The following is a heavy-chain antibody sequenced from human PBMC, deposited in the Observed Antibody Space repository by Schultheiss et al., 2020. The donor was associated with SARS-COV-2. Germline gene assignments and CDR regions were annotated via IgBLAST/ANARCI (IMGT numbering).Heavy chain of an antibody. CDR3: AHAYYYGSADY. J-gene: IGHJ4*02. CDR2: IDWDDEK. V-gene: IGHV2-70*04. D-gene: IGHD3-10*01. Sequence: SGPTLVKPTQTLTLTCTFSGFSLSTSGMRVSWIRQPPGKALEWLARIDWDDEKFYSTSLKTRLTISKDTSKNQVVLTMTNMDPVDTATYYCAHAYYYGSADYWGQGTLVTVSS. CDR1: GFSLSTSGMR.